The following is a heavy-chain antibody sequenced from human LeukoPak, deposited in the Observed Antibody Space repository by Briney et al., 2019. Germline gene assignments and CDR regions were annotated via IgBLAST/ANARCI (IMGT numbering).Heavy chain of an antibody. Sequence: GRSLRLSCAASGFTFSDYGMSWIRQAPGKGLEWVSYISSSSSYTNYADSVKGRFTISRDNAKNSLYLQMNSLRAEDTAVYYCARDRRDGSDPYGIDVWGQGTTVTVSS. V-gene: IGHV3-11*06. CDR1: GFTFSDYG. D-gene: IGHD3-10*01. J-gene: IGHJ6*02. CDR2: ISSSSSYT. CDR3: ARDRRDGSDPYGIDV.